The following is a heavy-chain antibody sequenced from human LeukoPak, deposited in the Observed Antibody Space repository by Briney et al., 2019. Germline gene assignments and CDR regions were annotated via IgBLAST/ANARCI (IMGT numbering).Heavy chain of an antibody. CDR3: ARGGGDYNPFDY. Sequence: GGSLTLSCALSGFTVSSNYMSWVRQAPGKGLEWVSVMYSGGSTYYADSVKGRFTISRHNSKNTLYLEINSLRPDDTAVYYCARGGGDYNPFDYWGQGTLVTVSS. J-gene: IGHJ4*02. D-gene: IGHD4-17*01. CDR1: GFTVSSNY. V-gene: IGHV3-53*04. CDR2: MYSGGST.